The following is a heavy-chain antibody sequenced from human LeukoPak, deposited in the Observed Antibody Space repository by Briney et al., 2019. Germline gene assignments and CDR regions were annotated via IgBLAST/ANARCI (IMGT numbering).Heavy chain of an antibody. CDR3: AKEYYDFWSGYPGAFDI. CDR2: IRYDGSNK. J-gene: IGHJ3*02. Sequence: PGGSLRLSCAASGFTFSSYGMHWVRQAPGKGLEWVAFIRYDGSNKYYADPVKGRFTISRDNSKNTLYLQMNSLRAEDTAVYYCAKEYYDFWSGYPGAFDIWGQGTMVTVSS. D-gene: IGHD3-3*01. CDR1: GFTFSSYG. V-gene: IGHV3-30*02.